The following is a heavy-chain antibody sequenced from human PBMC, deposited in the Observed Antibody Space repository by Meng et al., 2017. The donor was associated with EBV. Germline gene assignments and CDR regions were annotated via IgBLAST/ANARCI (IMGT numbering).Heavy chain of an antibody. CDR1: VGALSGYY. D-gene: IGHD5-24*01. CDR2: INHSGST. J-gene: IGHJ4*02. V-gene: IGHV4-34*01. Sequence: QVRLQQWGAGLLKPSGTRSLTCAGYVGALSGYYWSWIRQPPGKGLEWIGEINHSGSTNYNPSLKSRVTISVDTSKNQFSLKLSSVTAADTAVYYCARGRWLQPGSYFDYWGQGTLVTVSS. CDR3: ARGRWLQPGSYFDY.